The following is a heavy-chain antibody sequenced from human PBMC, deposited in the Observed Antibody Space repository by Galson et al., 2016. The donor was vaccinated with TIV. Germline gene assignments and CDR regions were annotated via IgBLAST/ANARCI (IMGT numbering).Heavy chain of an antibody. CDR3: ARRTHYDSSGYSDAFDV. CDR1: GGSISSDIYY. CDR2: IYYTGST. J-gene: IGHJ3*01. V-gene: IGHV4-39*01. D-gene: IGHD3-22*01. Sequence: SETLSLTCTVSGGSISSDIYYWAWIRQPPGKGLEWIATIYYTGSTYYNPSLRSRVPISMDTPKNQFSLKLTSVTAADTAVYYCARRTHYDSSGYSDAFDVWGQGTMVPVSS.